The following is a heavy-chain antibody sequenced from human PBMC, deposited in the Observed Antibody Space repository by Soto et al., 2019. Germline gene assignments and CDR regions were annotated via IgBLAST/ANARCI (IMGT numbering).Heavy chain of an antibody. J-gene: IGHJ6*02. CDR1: GYTFTSYG. V-gene: IGHV1-18*04. D-gene: IGHD3-3*01. Sequence: ASVKVSCKASGYTFTSYGISWVRQAPGQGLEWMGWISAYNGNTNYAQKLQGRVTMTTDTSTSTAYMELRSLRSDDTAVYYCARDRRITYYDFWSGYQYGGYYYYGMDVWGQGXTVTVYS. CDR3: ARDRRITYYDFWSGYQYGGYYYYGMDV. CDR2: ISAYNGNT.